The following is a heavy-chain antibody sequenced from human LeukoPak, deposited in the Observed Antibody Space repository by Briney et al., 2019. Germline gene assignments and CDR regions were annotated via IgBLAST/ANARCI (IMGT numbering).Heavy chain of an antibody. Sequence: GGSLRLSCAASGSTFNSYAMSWVRQAPEKGLEWVSFIDSSSRYIYQADSVKGRFTISRDNAKSSVFLQMNSLRAEDTAVYYCARVGGHCTSTSCPPPDYWGQGTLVTVSS. D-gene: IGHD2-2*01. J-gene: IGHJ4*02. CDR3: ARVGGHCTSTSCPPPDY. V-gene: IGHV3-21*01. CDR1: GSTFNSYA. CDR2: IDSSSRYI.